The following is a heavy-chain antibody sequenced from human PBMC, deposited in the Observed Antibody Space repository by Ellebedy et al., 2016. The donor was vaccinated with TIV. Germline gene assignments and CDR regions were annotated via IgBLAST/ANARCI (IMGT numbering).Heavy chain of an antibody. V-gene: IGHV3-9*01. D-gene: IGHD1-14*01. CDR1: GFTFDDYA. J-gene: IGHJ4*02. CDR3: AKEAASSENFDY. Sequence: GGSLRLXXAASGFTFDDYAMHWVRQAPGKGLEWVSGISWNSGSIGYADSVKGRFTISRDNAKNSLYLQMNSLRAEDTALYYCAKEAASSENFDYWGQGTLVTVSS. CDR2: ISWNSGSI.